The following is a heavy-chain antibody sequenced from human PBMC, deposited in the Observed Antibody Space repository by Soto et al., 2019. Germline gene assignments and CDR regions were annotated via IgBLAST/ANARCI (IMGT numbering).Heavy chain of an antibody. CDR1: GFTFSSYG. J-gene: IGHJ6*02. CDR2: ISYDGSNK. CDR3: AKDLTSRRGYYYYGMDV. Sequence: PGGSLRLSCAASGFTFSSYGMHWVRQAPGKGLEWVAVISYDGSNKYYADSVKGRFAISRDNSKNTLYLQMNSLRAEDTAVYYCAKDLTSRRGYYYYGMDVWGQGTTVTVSS. D-gene: IGHD7-27*01. V-gene: IGHV3-30*18.